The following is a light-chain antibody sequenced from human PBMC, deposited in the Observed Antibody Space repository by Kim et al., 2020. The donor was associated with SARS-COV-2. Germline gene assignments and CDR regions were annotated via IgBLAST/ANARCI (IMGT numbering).Light chain of an antibody. CDR2: GAS. V-gene: IGKV3-15*01. J-gene: IGKJ4*01. Sequence: VSPGERATLSCRASQSVSSNLAWYQQKPGPAPRLLIKGASTRATGIAARFSGSGSGTEFTLTISSLQSEDFAFYYCQQYNQLPLTFGGGTKVDIK. CDR1: QSVSSN. CDR3: QQYNQLPLT.